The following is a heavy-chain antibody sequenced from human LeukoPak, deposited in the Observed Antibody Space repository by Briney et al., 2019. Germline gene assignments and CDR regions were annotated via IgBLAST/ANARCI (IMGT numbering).Heavy chain of an antibody. CDR2: INGSGGST. CDR3: AKRIQSAMATGY. D-gene: IGHD5-18*01. J-gene: IGHJ4*02. CDR1: GFTFSSYA. V-gene: IGHV3-23*01. Sequence: PGGSLRLSCAASGFTFSSYAMSWVRQAPGKGLEWVSDINGSGGSTYYADSVKGRFTIYRDNSKNTLYLQMNGLRAEDTAVYYCAKRIQSAMATGYWGQGTLVTVSS.